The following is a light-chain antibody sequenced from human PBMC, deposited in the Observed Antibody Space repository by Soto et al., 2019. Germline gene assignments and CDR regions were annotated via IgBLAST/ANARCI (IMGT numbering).Light chain of an antibody. CDR2: KSR. CDR1: ASNVGGYNY. J-gene: IGLJ2*01. Sequence: QSALTQPPSASGSPGQSVTISCTGAASNVGGYNYVSWYQQHPGKAPKLIISKSRERPSGVPDRFSGSKSGNTASLTVSGLQAEDEAEYYCSSYAGSNTVIFGGGTKLTVL. CDR3: SSYAGSNTVI. V-gene: IGLV2-8*01.